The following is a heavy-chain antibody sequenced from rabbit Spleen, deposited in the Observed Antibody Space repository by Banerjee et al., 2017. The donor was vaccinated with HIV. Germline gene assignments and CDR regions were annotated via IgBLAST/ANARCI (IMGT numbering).Heavy chain of an antibody. J-gene: IGHJ4*01. CDR2: IYPVFGIT. D-gene: IGHD4-1*01. Sequence: QEQLVESGGGLVQPGGSLTLSCKASGIDLISSAMSWVRQAPGKGLEWIGDIYPVFGITNYANWVKGRFTISSDNAQNTVDLQMNSLTAADTATYFCTRNANGGWDLWGPGTLVTVS. V-gene: IGHV1S47*01. CDR3: TRNANGGWDL. CDR1: GIDLISSA.